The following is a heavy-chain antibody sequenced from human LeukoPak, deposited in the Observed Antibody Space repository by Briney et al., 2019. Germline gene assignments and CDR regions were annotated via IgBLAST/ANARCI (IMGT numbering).Heavy chain of an antibody. CDR1: GFTFSSYA. CDR3: AKGRDGYNGRYYFDY. D-gene: IGHD5-24*01. CDR2: ISGSGGST. Sequence: GGSLRLSCAASGFTFSSYAMSWVRQAPGKGLEWVSAISGSGGSTYYADSVKGRFAISRDNSKNTLYLQMNSLRAEDTAVYYCAKGRDGYNGRYYFDYWGQGTLVTVSS. V-gene: IGHV3-23*01. J-gene: IGHJ4*02.